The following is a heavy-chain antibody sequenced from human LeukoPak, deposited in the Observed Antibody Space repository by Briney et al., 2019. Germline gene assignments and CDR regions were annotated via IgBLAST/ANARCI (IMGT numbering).Heavy chain of an antibody. Sequence: EASVKVSCKASGYTFTSYDINWVRQATGQGLEWMGWMNPNSGNTGYAQKFQGRVTITRNTSISTAYMELSSLRSEDTAVYYCARGSLRFLERLTNNWFDPWGQGTLVTVSS. CDR2: MNPNSGNT. J-gene: IGHJ5*02. D-gene: IGHD3-3*01. CDR1: GYTFTSYD. V-gene: IGHV1-8*03. CDR3: ARGSLRFLERLTNNWFDP.